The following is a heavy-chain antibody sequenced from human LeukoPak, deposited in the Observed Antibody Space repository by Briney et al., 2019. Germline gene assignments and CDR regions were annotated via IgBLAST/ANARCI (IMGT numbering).Heavy chain of an antibody. V-gene: IGHV4-34*01. CDR1: GFTFSSYS. CDR3: ARAPRLYYDFWSGYPTSYYYYYGMDV. J-gene: IGHJ6*02. Sequence: GSLRLSCAASGFTFSSYSMNWVRQAPGKGLEWIGEINHSGSTNYNPSLKSRVTISVDTSKNQFSLKLSSVTAADTAVYYCARAPRLYYDFWSGYPTSYYYYYGMDVWGQGTTVTVSS. CDR2: INHSGST. D-gene: IGHD3-3*01.